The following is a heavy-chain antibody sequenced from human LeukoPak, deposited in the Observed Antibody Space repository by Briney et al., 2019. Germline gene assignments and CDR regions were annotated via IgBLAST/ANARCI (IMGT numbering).Heavy chain of an antibody. CDR2: ISGSGGST. V-gene: IGHV3-23*01. CDR1: GFTFSSYA. D-gene: IGHD3-10*01. Sequence: PGGSLRLSCAASGFTFSSYAMSWVRQAPGKGLEWVSAISGSGGSTYYADSVKGRLTISRDDSKNALYLQMNSLRAEDTAVYYCAKNYYGSGSYYKRLDYFDYWGQGTLVTVSS. CDR3: AKNYYGSGSYYKRLDYFDY. J-gene: IGHJ4*02.